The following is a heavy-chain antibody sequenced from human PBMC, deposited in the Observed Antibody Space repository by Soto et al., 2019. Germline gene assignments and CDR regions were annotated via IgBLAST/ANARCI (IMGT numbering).Heavy chain of an antibody. CDR1: GASVSSGDYY. Sequence: QVQLQESGPGLVKPSETLSLTCKISGASVSSGDYYWRWIGQSPGKGLEWIAYVYAGVITNYNPPFKSRFTIYVDTSKDQFSLKRISVTAADTAMYYCATAAVQTPYYFDFWGQGTLVTVSS. CDR2: VYAGVIT. D-gene: IGHD1-1*01. V-gene: IGHV4-61*08. J-gene: IGHJ4*02. CDR3: ATAAVQTPYYFDF.